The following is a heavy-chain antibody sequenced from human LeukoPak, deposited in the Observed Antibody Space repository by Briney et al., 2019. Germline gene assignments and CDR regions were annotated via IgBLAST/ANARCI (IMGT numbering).Heavy chain of an antibody. CDR1: GFTFSSYG. CDR3: AKDRSERWLQVGHYLDS. V-gene: IGHV3-33*06. D-gene: IGHD5-24*01. CDR2: IWYDGSDK. Sequence: GGCLRLSCAASGFTFSSYGMHWVRQAPRKGLGRVAIIWYDGSDKYYADSVKGRFTISRDNSKNTMYLQMNSLRAEDTAIYYCAKDRSERWLQVGHYLDSWGQGTLVTVSS. J-gene: IGHJ4*02.